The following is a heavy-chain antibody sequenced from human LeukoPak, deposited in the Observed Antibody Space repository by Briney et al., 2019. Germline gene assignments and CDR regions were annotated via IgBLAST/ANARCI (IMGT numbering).Heavy chain of an antibody. V-gene: IGHV4-34*01. J-gene: IGHJ4*02. CDR3: ARGSGYSYGLGYFDY. CDR2: INHSGST. Sequence: SETLSLTCAVYGGSFSGYYWSWIRQPPGKGLEWIGEINHSGSTNYNPSLKGRVTISVDTSKNQFSLKLSSVTAADTAVYYCARGSGYSYGLGYFDYWGQGTLVTVSS. CDR1: GGSFSGYY. D-gene: IGHD5-18*01.